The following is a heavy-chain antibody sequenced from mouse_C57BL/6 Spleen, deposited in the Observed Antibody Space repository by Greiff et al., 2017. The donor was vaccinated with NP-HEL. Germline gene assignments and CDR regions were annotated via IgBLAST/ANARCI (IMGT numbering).Heavy chain of an antibody. CDR1: GFSFNTYA. V-gene: IGHV10-1*01. Sequence: EVQRVESGGGLVQPKGSLKLSCAASGFSFNTYAMNWVRQAPGKGLEWVARIRSKSNNYATYYADSVKDRFTISRDDSESMLYLQMNNLKTEDTAMYYCVRMEGYYFDYWGQGTTLTVSS. J-gene: IGHJ2*01. CDR2: IRSKSNNYAT. CDR3: VRMEGYYFDY.